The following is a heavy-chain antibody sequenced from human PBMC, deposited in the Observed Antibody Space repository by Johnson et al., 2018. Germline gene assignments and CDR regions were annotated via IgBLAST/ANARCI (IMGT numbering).Heavy chain of an antibody. D-gene: IGHD7-27*01. CDR2: ISYDGSNK. Sequence: QVQLVESGGGVVQPGRSLRLSCAASGFTFSSYGMHWVRQAPGKGLEWVAVISYDGSNKYYADSVKGRFTISRDNSKNTLYLQMNSQRAEDTAVYSCAKGSSNWGDAFDIWGQGTMVTVSS. J-gene: IGHJ3*02. CDR1: GFTFSSYG. CDR3: AKGSSNWGDAFDI. V-gene: IGHV3-30*18.